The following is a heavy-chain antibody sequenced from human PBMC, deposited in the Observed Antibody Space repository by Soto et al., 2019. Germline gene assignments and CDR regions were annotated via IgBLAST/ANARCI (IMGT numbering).Heavy chain of an antibody. D-gene: IGHD3-16*02. J-gene: IGHJ5*02. CDR1: GFTFSSYW. CDR3: ARDRADDYIWGSYRYLNWFDP. V-gene: IGHV3-7*01. Sequence: GGSLRLSCAASGFTFSSYWMSWVRQAPGKGLEWVANIKQDGSEKYYVDSVKGRFTISRDNAKNSLYLQMNSLRAEDTAVYYCARDRADDYIWGSYRYLNWFDPWGQGTLVTVSS. CDR2: IKQDGSEK.